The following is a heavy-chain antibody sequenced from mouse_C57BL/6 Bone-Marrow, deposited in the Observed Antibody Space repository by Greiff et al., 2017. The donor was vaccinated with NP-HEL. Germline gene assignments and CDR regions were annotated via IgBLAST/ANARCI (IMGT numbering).Heavy chain of an antibody. CDR2: ISSGGSYT. CDR1: GFTFSSYG. J-gene: IGHJ1*03. Sequence: EVKLMESGGDLVKPGGSLKLSCAASGFTFSSYGMSWVRQTPDKRLEWVATISSGGSYTYYPDSVKGRFTISRDNAKNTLYLQMSSLKSEDTAMYYCARQDYDYEDCDVWGTGTTVTVSS. CDR3: ARQDYDYEDCDV. D-gene: IGHD2-4*01. V-gene: IGHV5-6*01.